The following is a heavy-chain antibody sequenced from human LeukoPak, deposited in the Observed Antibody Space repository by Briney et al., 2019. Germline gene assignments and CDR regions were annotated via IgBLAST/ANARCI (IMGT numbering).Heavy chain of an antibody. CDR1: GFTFSSYA. CDR2: ISSSSTTI. J-gene: IGHJ4*02. CDR3: ARDFLEDVY. D-gene: IGHD3-3*01. V-gene: IGHV3-48*01. Sequence: GGSLRLSCAASGFTFSSYAMNWVRQAPGRGLEWVSYISSSSTTIHYADSVRGRFTISRDNARNSLYLQMNSLRAEDTAVYYCARDFLEDVYWGQGTLVTVSS.